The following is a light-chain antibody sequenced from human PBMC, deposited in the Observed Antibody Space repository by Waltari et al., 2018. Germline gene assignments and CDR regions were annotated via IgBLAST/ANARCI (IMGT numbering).Light chain of an antibody. CDR1: DRHVRPYDF. J-gene: IGLJ1*01. CDR2: EVS. V-gene: IGLV2-14*01. Sequence: SAHTPPASVSVSPGQSITIPCSGTDRHVRPYDFVPWYQQHPGKAPNLIIYEVSNRPSGISNRFSASKSGNTASLTISGLQAEDEADYYCSSHTTSSAPGVFGTGTRVTVL. CDR3: SSHTTSSAPGV.